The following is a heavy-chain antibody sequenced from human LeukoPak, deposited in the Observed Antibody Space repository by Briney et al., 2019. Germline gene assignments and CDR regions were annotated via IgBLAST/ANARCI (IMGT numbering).Heavy chain of an antibody. CDR2: IPSDDNPT. J-gene: IGHJ4*02. Sequence: GGSLRLSCSASGFIFSNFVMHWVRQAPEKGLVWVARIPSDDNPTNYADSVQGRFTISRDNAKNTLYLHMNDLRVEDTAVYFCARDHYFKIDYWGQGTPVTVSS. CDR3: ARDHYFKIDY. CDR1: GFIFSNFV. V-gene: IGHV3-74*01. D-gene: IGHD3-10*01.